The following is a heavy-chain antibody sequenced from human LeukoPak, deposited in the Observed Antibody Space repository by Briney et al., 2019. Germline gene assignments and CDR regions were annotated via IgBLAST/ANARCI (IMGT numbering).Heavy chain of an antibody. CDR3: ASLSPTNSYGYMSFDY. Sequence: GASVKVSCKASGYTFTGYYMHWVRQAPGQGLEWMGWINPNSGGTNYAQKFQGRVTMTRDTSISTAYMELSRLRSDDTAEYYCASLSPTNSYGYMSFDYWGQGTLVTVSS. CDR2: INPNSGGT. J-gene: IGHJ4*02. CDR1: GYTFTGYY. V-gene: IGHV1-2*02. D-gene: IGHD5-18*01.